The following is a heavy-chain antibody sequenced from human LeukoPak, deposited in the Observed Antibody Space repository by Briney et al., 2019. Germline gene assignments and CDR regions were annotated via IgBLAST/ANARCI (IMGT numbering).Heavy chain of an antibody. Sequence: PGGSLRLSCAASGFTFSSYGMHWVRQAPGKGLGWGAVISYEGSNKYYADSVKGRFTISRDNSKNTLYLQMNSLRAEDTAVYYCAKVSVGYCSSTSCYDYWYVDLWGRGTLVAVSS. CDR2: ISYEGSNK. CDR3: AKVSVGYCSSTSCYDYWYVDL. D-gene: IGHD2-2*03. J-gene: IGHJ2*01. V-gene: IGHV3-30*18. CDR1: GFTFSSYG.